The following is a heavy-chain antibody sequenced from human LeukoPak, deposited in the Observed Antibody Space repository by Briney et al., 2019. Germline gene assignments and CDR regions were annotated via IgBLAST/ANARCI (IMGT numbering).Heavy chain of an antibody. Sequence: ASVKVSCKASGYTFTGHYMHWVRQAPGQGLEWMGWINPNSGGTNYAQKFQGRVTMTRDTSISTAYMELSRLRSDDTAVYYCASDIAVAGTRSEYYYYYYGMDVWGQGTTVTVSS. D-gene: IGHD6-19*01. CDR2: INPNSGGT. J-gene: IGHJ6*02. CDR1: GYTFTGHY. V-gene: IGHV1-2*02. CDR3: ASDIAVAGTRSEYYYYYYGMDV.